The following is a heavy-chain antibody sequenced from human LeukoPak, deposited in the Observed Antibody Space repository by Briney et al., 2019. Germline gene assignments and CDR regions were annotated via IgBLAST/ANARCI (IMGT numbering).Heavy chain of an antibody. J-gene: IGHJ4*02. CDR2: SRSKAYGGTT. CDR1: VFTFGDYA. D-gene: IGHD1-26*01. V-gene: IGHV3-49*04. CDR3: TRGGPAWDKSSSPAENFDY. Sequence: SLRLSCTAPVFTFGDYAMSWVRQAPGKGLEWVGFSRSKAYGGTTEYAASVKGIFTISRDDSKSIAYLQMNSLKTEDTAVYYCTRGGPAWDKSSSPAENFDYWGQGTLVTVSS.